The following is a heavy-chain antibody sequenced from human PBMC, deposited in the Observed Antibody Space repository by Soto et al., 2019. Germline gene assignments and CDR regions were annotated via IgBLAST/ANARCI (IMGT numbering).Heavy chain of an antibody. D-gene: IGHD3-22*01. CDR3: ARVWYYDSSGYYAFDY. J-gene: IGHJ4*02. CDR1: GDGFSNYG. Sequence: QVQLVQSGAEVKKPGASVRVSCKASGDGFSNYGFSWVRQAPGQGLEWMGWVSAYDGQTNYAKKFQGRVTMTTETSSSTAYMELRSLRSDDTAVYYCARVWYYDSSGYYAFDYWGLGTLVTVSS. V-gene: IGHV1-18*01. CDR2: VSAYDGQT.